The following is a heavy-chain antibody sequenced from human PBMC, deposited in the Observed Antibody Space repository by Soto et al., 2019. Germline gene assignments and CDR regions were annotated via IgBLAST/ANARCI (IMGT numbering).Heavy chain of an antibody. Sequence: EVQMVESGGGLVQPGGSLRLSCAASGFTIRMYWMSWVRQAPGKGLEWVANINEDGSERDYVDSVRGRFTISRDNAKNSLYLEMSSLRAEETAVYYCAVPAATFDSWGQGTLVTVSS. CDR2: INEDGSER. J-gene: IGHJ4*02. D-gene: IGHD6-13*01. CDR1: GFTIRMYW. V-gene: IGHV3-7*03. CDR3: AVPAATFDS.